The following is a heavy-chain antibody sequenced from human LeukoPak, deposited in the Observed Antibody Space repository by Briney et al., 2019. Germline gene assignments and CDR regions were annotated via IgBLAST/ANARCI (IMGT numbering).Heavy chain of an antibody. Sequence: GESLKISCKGSGYSFTTYWIGWVRQMPGKGLEWMGIIYPGDSDTRYSPSFQGQVTISADKSISTTYLQWSSLKASDTAMYYCARPSGMYSYGYKGFDIWGQGTMVTVSS. CDR1: GYSFTTYW. V-gene: IGHV5-51*01. CDR2: IYPGDSDT. CDR3: ARPSGMYSYGYKGFDI. D-gene: IGHD5-18*01. J-gene: IGHJ3*02.